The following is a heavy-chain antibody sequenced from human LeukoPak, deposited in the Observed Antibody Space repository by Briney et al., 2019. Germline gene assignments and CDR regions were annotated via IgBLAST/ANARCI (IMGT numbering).Heavy chain of an antibody. D-gene: IGHD4-11*01. CDR2: IYTSGSP. CDR3: ARRAETTVDAFDL. V-gene: IGHV4-61*02. CDR1: GGSISSGHFY. J-gene: IGHJ3*01. Sequence: SETLSLTCTVSGGSISSGHFYWSWIRQPAGEGLEWIGRIYTSGSPNYNPSLKSRVTISVDTSKNQFSLRLSSVTAADTAVYYCARRAETTVDAFDLWGQGTMVTVSS.